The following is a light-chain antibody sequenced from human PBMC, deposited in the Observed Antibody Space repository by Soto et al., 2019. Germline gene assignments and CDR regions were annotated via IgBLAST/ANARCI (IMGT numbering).Light chain of an antibody. V-gene: IGKV3-11*01. CDR1: QSVSRY. CDR3: QQRSDWPLT. Sequence: EIVLTQSPATLSLSPGERATLSCRASQSVSRYLAWYQQKPGQAPRLLIYDASNRATGIPARFSGSGSGTDFTLTISSLEPEDFAAYYCQQRSDWPLTFGGGTMVQIK. CDR2: DAS. J-gene: IGKJ4*01.